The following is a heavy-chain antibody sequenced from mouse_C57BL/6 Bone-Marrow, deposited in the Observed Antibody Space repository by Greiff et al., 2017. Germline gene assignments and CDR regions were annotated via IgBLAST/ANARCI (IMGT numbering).Heavy chain of an antibody. CDR3: ENRITAVGFDY. J-gene: IGHJ2*01. D-gene: IGHD1-1*01. CDR1: GYTFTDYT. Sequence: VQLQQPDAELVKPGASVKISCKASGYTFTDYTIHWMKQRPDQGLEWIGYIHPTDGSTKYNQKFKGKATLTVDKSSSTAYMQLNSLTSADSAVFVSENRITAVGFDYWGQGTTLTVSS. V-gene: IGHV1-78*01. CDR2: IHPTDGST.